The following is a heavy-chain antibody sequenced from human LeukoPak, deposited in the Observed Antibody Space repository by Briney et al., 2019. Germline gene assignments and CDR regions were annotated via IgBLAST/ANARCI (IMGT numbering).Heavy chain of an antibody. V-gene: IGHV3-7*01. CDR1: GFTFSNYW. J-gene: IGHJ4*02. Sequence: PGGSLRLSCAASGFTFSNYWMDWVRQAPGKGLEWVANIRQDGSEIYYVDSVKGRFTISRDNAKNSLYLQMNSLRAEDTAVYYCSRSLDYWGQGTVVTVSS. CDR3: SRSLDY. CDR2: IRQDGSEI.